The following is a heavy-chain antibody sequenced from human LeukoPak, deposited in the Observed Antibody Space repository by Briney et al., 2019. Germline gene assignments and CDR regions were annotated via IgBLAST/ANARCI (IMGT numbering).Heavy chain of an antibody. CDR2: ISSSGSTI. CDR3: ASPRPLINAFDI. J-gene: IGHJ3*02. CDR1: GFTFSDYY. Sequence: GSLRLSCAASGFTFSDYYMSWIRQAPGKGLEWVSYISSSGSTIYYADSVKGRFTISRDNAKNPLYLQMNSLRAEDTAVYYCASPRPLINAFDIWGQGTMVTVSS. D-gene: IGHD2-8*01. V-gene: IGHV3-11*01.